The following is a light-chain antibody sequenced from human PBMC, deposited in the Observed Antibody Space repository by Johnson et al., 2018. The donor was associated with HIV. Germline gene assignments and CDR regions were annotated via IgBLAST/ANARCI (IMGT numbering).Light chain of an antibody. CDR3: GTWDNSLSTGGV. CDR1: SSNIGNNY. CDR2: ENN. J-gene: IGLJ1*01. V-gene: IGLV1-51*02. Sequence: QSVLTQPPSVSAAPGQKVTISCSGSSSNIGNNYVSWYQQLPGTAPKLLIYENNMRPSGIPDRFSGSKSGPSATLGITGLQTGDEADYYCGTWDNSLSTGGVFGTGTKVTVL.